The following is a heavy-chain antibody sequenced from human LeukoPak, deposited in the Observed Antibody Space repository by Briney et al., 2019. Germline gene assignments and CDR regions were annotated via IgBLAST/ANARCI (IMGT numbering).Heavy chain of an antibody. Sequence: GGSLRLSCAASGFTFSSYAMSWVRQAPGKGLEWVSGISGSGDNTYYADSVKGRFTISRDNSKNSLYLQMNSLRAEDTAVYYCARAVRVDYWGQGTLVTVSS. CDR3: ARAVRVDY. D-gene: IGHD2-8*02. J-gene: IGHJ4*02. CDR1: GFTFSSYA. CDR2: ISGSGDNT. V-gene: IGHV3-23*01.